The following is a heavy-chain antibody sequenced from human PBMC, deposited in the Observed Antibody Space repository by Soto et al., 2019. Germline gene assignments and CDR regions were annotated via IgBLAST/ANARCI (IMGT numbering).Heavy chain of an antibody. CDR2: ISYDGNNK. D-gene: IGHD6-19*01. V-gene: IGHV3-30-3*01. CDR1: GFTFSSYA. Sequence: QVQLVESGGGVVQPGRSLRLSCAASGFTFSSYAMHWVRQAPGKGLEWVAVISYDGNNKYYADSVKGRFTISRDNSKNTLYLQMNSLRAEDTAVYYCARDRVRSGIAEAGHFDYWGQGTLVTVSS. J-gene: IGHJ4*02. CDR3: ARDRVRSGIAEAGHFDY.